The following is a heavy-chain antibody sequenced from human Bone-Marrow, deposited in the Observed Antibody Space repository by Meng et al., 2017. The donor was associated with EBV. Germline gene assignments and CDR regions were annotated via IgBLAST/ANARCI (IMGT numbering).Heavy chain of an antibody. V-gene: IGHV3-74*01. CDR1: GLTLSSYW. CDR2: INPDGSVI. J-gene: IGHJ4*02. CDR3: AKDCFGDKDS. Sequence: EGQLMVSGGGLVQPGGPRGLSCAASGLTLSSYWVHWVRQAPGKGLVWVSRINPDGSVINYADSVKGRFTISRDNAKNSVYLQMNNLRADDTAVYYCAKDCFGDKDSWGQGTLVTVSS. D-gene: IGHD2-21*01.